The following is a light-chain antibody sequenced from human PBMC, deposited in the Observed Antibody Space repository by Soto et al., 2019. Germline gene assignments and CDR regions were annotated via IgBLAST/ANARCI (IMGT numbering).Light chain of an antibody. J-gene: IGLJ1*01. Sequence: QSALAQPASVSGSPGQSITISCTGTSSDVGGYRYVSWYQQHPGKAPKLMIYEVSNRPSGVSNRFSGSKSGNTASLTISGLQAEDEADYYCSSYTSGSLYVFGTGTKVTVL. CDR3: SSYTSGSLYV. CDR2: EVS. V-gene: IGLV2-14*01. CDR1: SSDVGGYRY.